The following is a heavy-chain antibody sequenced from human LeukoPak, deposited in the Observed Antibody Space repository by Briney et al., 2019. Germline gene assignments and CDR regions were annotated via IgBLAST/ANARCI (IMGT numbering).Heavy chain of an antibody. J-gene: IGHJ3*02. V-gene: IGHV1-2*02. D-gene: IGHD2/OR15-2a*01. Sequence: ASVKVSCKASGYTFTSYGISWVRQAPGQGLEWMGWINPNSGGTNYAQKFQGRVTMTRDTSISTAYMELSRLRSDDTAVYYCARDYFPYAFDIWGQGTMVTVSS. CDR2: INPNSGGT. CDR1: GYTFTSYG. CDR3: ARDYFPYAFDI.